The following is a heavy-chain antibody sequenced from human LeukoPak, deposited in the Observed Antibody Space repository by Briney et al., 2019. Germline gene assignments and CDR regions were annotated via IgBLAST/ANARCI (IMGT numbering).Heavy chain of an antibody. CDR1: GGSISSYY. CDR3: ARHYDIDPFDY. J-gene: IGHJ4*02. V-gene: IGHV4-59*01. Sequence: LETLSLTCTVSGGSISSYYWSWTRQPPGEGLEWIGYIYYRGSTNYSPSLKSRVTISVDTSKNQFSLKLSSVTAADTAVYYCARHYDIDPFDYWGQGTLVTVSS. CDR2: IYYRGST. D-gene: IGHD3-9*01.